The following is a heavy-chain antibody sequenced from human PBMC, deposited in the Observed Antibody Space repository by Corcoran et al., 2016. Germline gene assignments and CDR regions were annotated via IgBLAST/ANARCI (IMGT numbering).Heavy chain of an antibody. Sequence: QVQLQESGPGLVKPSETLSLTCTVSGGSISSYYWSWIRQPPGKGLEWIGYIYYSGSTNYNPSLKSRVTISVDTSKNQFSLKLSSVTAADTAVDYCARFPGYYDFWSGDAYYYYGMDVWGQGTTVTVSS. CDR1: GGSISSYY. CDR3: ARFPGYYDFWSGDAYYYYGMDV. J-gene: IGHJ6*02. CDR2: IYYSGST. V-gene: IGHV4-59*01. D-gene: IGHD3-3*01.